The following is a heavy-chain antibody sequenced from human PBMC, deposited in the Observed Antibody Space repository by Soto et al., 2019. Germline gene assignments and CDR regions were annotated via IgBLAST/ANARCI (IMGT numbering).Heavy chain of an antibody. CDR1: GYTFTNYG. CDR3: ASTGYSSSWYYFDY. CDR2: ISACNGDT. D-gene: IGHD6-13*01. V-gene: IGHV1-18*01. Sequence: ASVKVSCKASGYTFTNYGITWVRQAPGQGLEWMGWISACNGDTHYAQRLQGRVTMTTDTSTSTAYMELSSLRSEDTAVYYCASTGYSSSWYYFDYWGQGTLVTVSS. J-gene: IGHJ4*02.